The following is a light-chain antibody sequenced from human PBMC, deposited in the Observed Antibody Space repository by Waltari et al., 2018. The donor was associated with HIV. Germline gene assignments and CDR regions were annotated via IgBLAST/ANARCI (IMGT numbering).Light chain of an antibody. V-gene: IGKV4-1*01. Sequence: DIVMTQSPDSLAVSLGERATINCQSSQSVLYSSNNKNYLAWYPQKPGQPPTLLIYWASSRESGVPDRFSGGGSGTDFTLTISSLQAEDVAVYYCQQYYSAPPTFGGGTKVEI. CDR2: WAS. CDR1: QSVLYSSNNKNY. CDR3: QQYYSAPPT. J-gene: IGKJ4*01.